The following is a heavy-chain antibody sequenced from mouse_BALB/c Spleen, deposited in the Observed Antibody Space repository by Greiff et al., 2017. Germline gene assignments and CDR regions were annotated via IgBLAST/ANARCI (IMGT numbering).Heavy chain of an antibody. J-gene: IGHJ3*01. D-gene: IGHD2-4*01. CDR1: GFTFSSFG. Sequence: EVKLMESGGGLVQPGGSRKLSCAASGFTFSSFGMHWVRQAPEKGLEWVAYISSGSSTIYYADTVKGRFTISRDNPKNTLFLQMTSLRSEDTAMYYCAPYDYDGGFAYWGQGTLVTVSA. CDR3: APYDYDGGFAY. CDR2: ISSGSSTI. V-gene: IGHV5-17*02.